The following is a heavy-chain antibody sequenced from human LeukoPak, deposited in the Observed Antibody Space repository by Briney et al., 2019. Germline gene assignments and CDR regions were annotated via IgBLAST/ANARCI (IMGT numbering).Heavy chain of an antibody. D-gene: IGHD4-23*01. V-gene: IGHV1-2*06. CDR1: GYTFTGYY. CDR3: ARAPRVVTMFSLPTSDY. CDR2: INPNSGGT. Sequence: GASVKVSCKASGYTFTGYYMHWVRQAPGQGLEWMGRINPNSGGTNYAQKFQGRVTMTRDTSISTAYMELSRLRSDDTAVYYCARAPRVVTMFSLPTSDYWGQETLVTVSS. J-gene: IGHJ4*02.